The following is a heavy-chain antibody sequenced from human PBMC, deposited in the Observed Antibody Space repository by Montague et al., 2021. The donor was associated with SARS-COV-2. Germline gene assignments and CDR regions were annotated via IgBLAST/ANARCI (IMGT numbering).Heavy chain of an antibody. D-gene: IGHD2-21*01. CDR3: ARQDAWAYCGDECYRGWFDS. CDR2: IFYNGST. CDR1: FGSISTYY. J-gene: IGHJ5*01. Sequence: SETLSLTCTVSFGSISTYYWSWIRRPPGKGLEWIGFIFYNGSTKXXPSLKRRVSISLDTSKNQFSLKLSSVTAADTAVYYCARQDAWAYCGDECYRGWFDSWGQGTLVTVSS. V-gene: IGHV4-59*01.